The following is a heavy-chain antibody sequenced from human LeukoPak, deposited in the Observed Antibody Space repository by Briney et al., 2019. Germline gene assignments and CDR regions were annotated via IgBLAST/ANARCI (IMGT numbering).Heavy chain of an antibody. V-gene: IGHV3-15*01. CDR2: IKSKTDGGTT. CDR3: TTGPFDYYGSASYLASGMDV. Sequence: GGSLRLSCAASGFTFSNAWMSWVRQAPGKGLEWVGRIKSKTDGGTTDYTAPVKGRFTISRDDSKNTLYLQMNSLKTVDTAVYYCTTGPFDYYGSASYLASGMDVWGQGTTVTVSS. CDR1: GFTFSNAW. J-gene: IGHJ6*02. D-gene: IGHD3-10*01.